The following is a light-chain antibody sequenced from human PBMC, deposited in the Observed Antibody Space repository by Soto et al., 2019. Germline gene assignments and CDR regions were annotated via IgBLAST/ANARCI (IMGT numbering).Light chain of an antibody. CDR2: DAS. V-gene: IGKV3D-11*02. CDR3: QQRSNWPLIT. Sequence: IVLKQSQGTLSLNQGERATLSCLASQSVSSSYLAWYQQKPGQAPRLLIYDASNRATGIPARFSGSGPGTDFTLTISSLQPEDFSVYFCQQRSNWPLITFGQGTRLEIK. CDR1: QSVSSSY. J-gene: IGKJ5*01.